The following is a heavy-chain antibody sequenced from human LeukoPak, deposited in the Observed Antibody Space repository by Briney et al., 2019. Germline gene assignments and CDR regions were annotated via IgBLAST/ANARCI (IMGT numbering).Heavy chain of an antibody. Sequence: SETLSLTCTVSGSSISSYYWSWIRQPPGKGLEWIGYIYYSGSTNYNPSLKSRVTISVDTSKNQCSLKLNSVTAADTAVYYCARSRSSSWFLFDYWGQGTLVTVSS. CDR3: ARSRSSSWFLFDY. CDR2: IYYSGST. CDR1: GSSISSYY. J-gene: IGHJ4*02. V-gene: IGHV4-59*01. D-gene: IGHD6-13*01.